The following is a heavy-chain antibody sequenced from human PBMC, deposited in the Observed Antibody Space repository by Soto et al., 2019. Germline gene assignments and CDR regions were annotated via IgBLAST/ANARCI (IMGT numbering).Heavy chain of an antibody. Sequence: QVQLVQSGAEVKKPGSSVKVSCKASGGTFSSYAISWVRQAPGQGLEWMGGIIPIFGTANYAQKFQGRVTITADESTRTAYMGLRRLGSEDPAGYYWARDRLERTPVTYYHFDYWGQGTLVNVSS. CDR1: GGTFSSYA. CDR3: ARDRLERTPVTYYHFDY. V-gene: IGHV1-69*01. CDR2: IIPIFGTA. D-gene: IGHD4-17*01. J-gene: IGHJ4*02.